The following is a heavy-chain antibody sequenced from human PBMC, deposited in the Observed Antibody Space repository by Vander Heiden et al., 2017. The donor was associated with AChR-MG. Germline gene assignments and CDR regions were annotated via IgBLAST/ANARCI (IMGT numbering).Heavy chain of an antibody. CDR2: ISYDGSNK. D-gene: IGHD6-19*01. Sequence: GESGGGVVQPGRSLRISCAASGFTFSGYAMHWVRQAPGKGLEWVAVISYDGSNKYYADSVKGRFTISRDNSKNTLYLQMNSLRAEDTAVYYCASGEAVAGPAEYFQHWGQGTLVTVSS. CDR1: GFTFSGYA. CDR3: ASGEAVAGPAEYFQH. V-gene: IGHV3-30-3*01. J-gene: IGHJ1*01.